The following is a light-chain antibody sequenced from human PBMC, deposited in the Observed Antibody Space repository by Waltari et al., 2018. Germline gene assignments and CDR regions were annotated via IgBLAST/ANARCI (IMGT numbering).Light chain of an antibody. CDR3: QVWDGSADEAV. Sequence: YVLTQPPSVSVAPGKAARISCGGSNIESKGVHWYPVKPGQAPVLVIFDDSDRPSRIPGRFSGYNSGNTATLTLSRVEVGDEAYYYCQVWDGSADEAVFGGGTKLTVL. J-gene: IGLJ2*01. CDR1: NIESKG. CDR2: DDS. V-gene: IGLV3-21*03.